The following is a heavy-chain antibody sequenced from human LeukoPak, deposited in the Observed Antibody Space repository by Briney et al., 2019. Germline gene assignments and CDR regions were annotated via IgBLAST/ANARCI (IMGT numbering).Heavy chain of an antibody. V-gene: IGHV4-4*02. CDR3: ARVLSGSNFDS. J-gene: IGHJ4*01. D-gene: IGHD3-22*01. CDR1: GGSISSNNW. Sequence: SGTLSLTCVVSGGSISSNNWWSWVRQPPGKGLEWIGEIFHSGSTNHNPSLKGRVTISVDKSKNQFSLRLSSVTAADTAVYYCARVLSGSNFDSWGHGTLVTVSS. CDR2: IFHSGST.